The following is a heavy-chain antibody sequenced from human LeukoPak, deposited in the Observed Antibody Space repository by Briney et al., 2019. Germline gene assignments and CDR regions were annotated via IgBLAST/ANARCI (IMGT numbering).Heavy chain of an antibody. D-gene: IGHD5-24*01. Sequence: SETLSLTCTVSGGSFTNYYWSWIRQPPGKGLEWIGFTYYSGHSNYNPSLQSRVSMSVDTSKRQFSLTLSSVTAADTAVYYCARTEMATSPRGYFDFWSQGTLVTVSS. CDR2: TYYSGHS. CDR3: ARTEMATSPRGYFDF. CDR1: GGSFTNYY. V-gene: IGHV4-59*01. J-gene: IGHJ4*02.